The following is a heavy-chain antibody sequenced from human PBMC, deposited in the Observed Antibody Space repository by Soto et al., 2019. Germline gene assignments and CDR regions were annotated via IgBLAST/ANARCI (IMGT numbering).Heavy chain of an antibody. J-gene: IGHJ6*03. CDR2: ISSSGSTI. CDR1: GFTFSDYY. D-gene: IGHD2-2*01. CDR3: ASYIVVVPAANLEGHYYYMDV. Sequence: GGSLRLSCAASGFTFSDYYMSWIRQAPGKGLEWVSYISSSGSTIYYADSVKGRFTISRDNAKNSLYLQMNSLRAEDTAVYYCASYIVVVPAANLEGHYYYMDVWGKGTTVTVSS. V-gene: IGHV3-11*01.